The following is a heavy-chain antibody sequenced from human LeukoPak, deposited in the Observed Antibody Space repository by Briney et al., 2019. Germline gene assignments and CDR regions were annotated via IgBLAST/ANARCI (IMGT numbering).Heavy chain of an antibody. J-gene: IGHJ4*02. V-gene: IGHV3-48*02. D-gene: IGHD4-17*01. CDR3: ARDYGDYVPFFDY. Sequence: GGSLRLSCAASGFTFSSYSMNWVRQAPGKGLEWVSYISSSSSTIYYADSVKGRFTISRDNAKNSLYLQMNSLRDKDTAVYYCARDYGDYVPFFDYWGQGTLVTVSS. CDR1: GFTFSSYS. CDR2: ISSSSSTI.